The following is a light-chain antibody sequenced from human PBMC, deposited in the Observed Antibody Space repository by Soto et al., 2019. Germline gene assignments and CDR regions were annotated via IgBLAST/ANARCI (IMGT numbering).Light chain of an antibody. J-gene: IGKJ2*03. CDR1: QSVSSSY. Sequence: EIVLTQSPGTLSLSPGERATLSCRASQSVSSSYLAWYQQKPGQAPRLLIYGASSSATGIPDRFSGSGSGTDFTLTISRLEPEDFAVYYCQQYGSSPYGFSQGTKLEIK. CDR3: QQYGSSPYG. CDR2: GAS. V-gene: IGKV3-20*01.